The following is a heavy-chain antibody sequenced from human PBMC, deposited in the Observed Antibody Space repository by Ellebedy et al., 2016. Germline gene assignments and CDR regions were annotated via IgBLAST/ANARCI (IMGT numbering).Heavy chain of an antibody. CDR2: IYYSGST. CDR3: ARVSGTYDILTGYYNYFDY. D-gene: IGHD3-9*01. J-gene: IGHJ4*02. V-gene: IGHV4-59*01. CDR1: GGSISSYY. Sequence: GSLRLSCTVSGGSISSYYWSWIRQPPGKGLEWIGYIYYSGSTNYNPSLKSRVTISVDTSKNQFSLKLSSVTAADTAVYYCARVSGTYDILTGYYNYFDYWGQGTLVTVSS.